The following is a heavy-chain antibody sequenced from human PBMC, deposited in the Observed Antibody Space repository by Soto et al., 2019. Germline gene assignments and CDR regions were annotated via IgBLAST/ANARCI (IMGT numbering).Heavy chain of an antibody. J-gene: IGHJ4*02. CDR2: IYYSGST. D-gene: IGHD2-15*01. CDR1: GGSISSYY. Sequence: SETLSLTCTVSGGSISSYYWSWIRQPPGKGLEWIGYIYYSGSTNYNPSLKSRVTISVDTSKNQFSLKLSSVTAADTAVYYCARSPPGTYCSGGSCQYYFDYWGQGTLVTVSS. V-gene: IGHV4-59*01. CDR3: ARSPPGTYCSGGSCQYYFDY.